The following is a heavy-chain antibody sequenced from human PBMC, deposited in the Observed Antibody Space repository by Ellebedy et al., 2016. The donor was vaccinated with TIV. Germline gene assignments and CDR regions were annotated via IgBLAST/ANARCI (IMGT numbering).Heavy chain of an antibody. CDR3: AKGRGGGSDSSAPRYYFDY. CDR1: GFTFRSYA. V-gene: IGHV3-23*01. J-gene: IGHJ4*02. D-gene: IGHD3-22*01. Sequence: PGGSLRLSCAASGFTFRSYAMSWVRQAPGKGLEWVSTISGSGGSTYYADSVRGRFTISRDNSKKTLYLQMNSLRAEDTAVYYCAKGRGGGSDSSAPRYYFDYWGLGTLVTVSS. CDR2: ISGSGGST.